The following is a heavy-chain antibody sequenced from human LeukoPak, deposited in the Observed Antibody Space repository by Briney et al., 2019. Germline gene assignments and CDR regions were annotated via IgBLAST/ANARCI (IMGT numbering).Heavy chain of an antibody. CDR3: ARGGGLAAAGTRFDY. D-gene: IGHD6-13*01. J-gene: IGHJ4*02. CDR1: GYTFTGYY. CDR2: INPNSGGT. V-gene: IGHV1-2*02. Sequence: ASVKVSCKASGYTFTGYYMHWVRQAPGQGLEWMGWINPNSGGTNYAQKFQGRVTMARDTSISTAYMELSRLTSDDTAVYYCARGGGLAAAGTRFDYWGQGTLVTVSS.